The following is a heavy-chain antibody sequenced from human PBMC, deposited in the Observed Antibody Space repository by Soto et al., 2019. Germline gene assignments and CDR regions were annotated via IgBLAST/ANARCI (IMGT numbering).Heavy chain of an antibody. D-gene: IGHD2-15*01. J-gene: IGHJ1*01. CDR2: ISHDGASK. Sequence: QVQLVESGGDVVQPGRSLRLSCAASGFTFSIYVMHWVRQDPNKGLEWVAGISHDGASKHYADSVRGRFTLSRDNSKNTLNLEMSSLRPEDTAVYYCATEDAGSGPAGTFQHWGQGTLGT. V-gene: IGHV3-30-3*01. CDR1: GFTFSIYV. CDR3: ATEDAGSGPAGTFQH.